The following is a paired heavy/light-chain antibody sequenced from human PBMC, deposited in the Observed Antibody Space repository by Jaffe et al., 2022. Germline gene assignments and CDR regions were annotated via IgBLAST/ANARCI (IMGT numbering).Light chain of an antibody. CDR1: QSIGSW. V-gene: IGKV1-5*03. CDR3: QQYNSYFLT. J-gene: IGKJ4*01. Sequence: DIQMTQSPSTLSASVGDRVTITCRASQSIGSWLAWYQQKPGKAPKLLIYKASSLESGVPSRFSGSGSGTEFTLTISSLQPDDFATYYCQQYNSYFLTFGGGTKVEIK. CDR2: KAS.
Heavy chain of an antibody. D-gene: IGHD5-12*01. CDR1: GFTFSDHY. Sequence: EVQLVESGGGLVQPGGSLRLSCAASGFTFSDHYMDWVRQAPGEGLEWVGRIRNKADSYTTEYTASVKGRFTISRDDSTNSLYLQMNSLKTEDTAVYYCARVRLGGGYDFDCWGQGTLVTVSS. CDR3: ARVRLGGGYDFDC. CDR2: IRNKADSYTT. J-gene: IGHJ4*02. V-gene: IGHV3-72*01.